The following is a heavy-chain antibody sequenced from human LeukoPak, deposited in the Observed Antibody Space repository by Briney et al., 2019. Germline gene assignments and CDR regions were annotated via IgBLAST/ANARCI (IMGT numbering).Heavy chain of an antibody. CDR3: AKEDGSWSFDY. CDR1: GGSVSSGSYY. V-gene: IGHV3-23*01. D-gene: IGHD6-13*01. Sequence: PSETLSLTCTVSGGSVSSGSYYWSWVRQAPGKGLEWVSAISGSGGSTYYADSVRGRFTISRDNSKNTLYLQMNSLRAEDTAVYYCAKEDGSWSFDYWGQGTLVTVSS. J-gene: IGHJ4*02. CDR2: ISGSGGST.